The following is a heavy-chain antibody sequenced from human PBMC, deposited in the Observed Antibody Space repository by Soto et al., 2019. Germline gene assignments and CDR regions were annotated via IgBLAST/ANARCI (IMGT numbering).Heavy chain of an antibody. Sequence: QAQLVQSGAEVKKPGASVKVSCKSSGYTFTTYDIHWVRQAAGQGLEWMGWVDPNSGNTALAQNFQGGLTLTRNTSMSTAYMELSSLISEDSAVYYCARYCFCSGTPEAFDMWGQGTVVTVSS. J-gene: IGHJ3*02. V-gene: IGHV1-8*01. CDR3: ARYCFCSGTPEAFDM. D-gene: IGHD3-10*01. CDR1: GYTFTTYD. CDR2: VDPNSGNT.